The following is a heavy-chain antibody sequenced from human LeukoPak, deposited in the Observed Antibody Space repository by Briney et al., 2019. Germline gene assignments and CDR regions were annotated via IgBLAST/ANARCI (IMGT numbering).Heavy chain of an antibody. Sequence: SQTLSLTCTVSGGSISSGDYYWSWIRQPPGKGLEWIGYIYYSGSTYYNPSLKSRVTISVDTSKNQSSLKLSSVTAADTAVYYCARVSPDTTMVYYGMDVWGQGTTVTVSS. D-gene: IGHD5-18*01. CDR2: IYYSGST. V-gene: IGHV4-30-4*01. CDR3: ARVSPDTTMVYYGMDV. CDR1: GGSISSGDYY. J-gene: IGHJ6*02.